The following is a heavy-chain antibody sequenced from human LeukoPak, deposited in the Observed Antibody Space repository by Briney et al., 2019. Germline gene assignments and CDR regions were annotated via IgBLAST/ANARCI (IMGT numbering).Heavy chain of an antibody. V-gene: IGHV4-34*01. D-gene: IGHD3-16*02. J-gene: IGHJ3*02. Sequence: SETLSLTCAVYGGSFSGYYWSWIRQPPGKGLEWMGEINHSGSTNYNPSLKSRVTMSVDTSKNQFSLKLSSVTAADTAVYYCARSNYVWGSYRPRQSDAFDIWGQGTMVTVSS. CDR3: ARSNYVWGSYRPRQSDAFDI. CDR2: INHSGST. CDR1: GGSFSGYY.